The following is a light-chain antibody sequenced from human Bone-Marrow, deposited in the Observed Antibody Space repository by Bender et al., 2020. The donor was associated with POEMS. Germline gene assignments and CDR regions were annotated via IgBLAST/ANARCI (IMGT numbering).Light chain of an antibody. CDR2: DVI. CDR1: SSDVGTYKP. Sequence: QSALTQPASVSGSPGQSITISCTGISSDVGTYKPVSWYQQHPGKAPKLLLSDVIDRPSGISDRFSGFKSANSASLTISGLKTEDEADYYCQSYDNYNLVFGGGTKLTVL. J-gene: IGLJ2*01. V-gene: IGLV2-23*02. CDR3: QSYDNYNLV.